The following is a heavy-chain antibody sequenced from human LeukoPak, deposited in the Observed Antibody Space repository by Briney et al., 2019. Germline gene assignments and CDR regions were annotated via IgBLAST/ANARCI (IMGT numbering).Heavy chain of an antibody. CDR3: AREGRDDYDMDV. CDR1: GFTFSSYS. D-gene: IGHD3-10*01. Sequence: GRSLRLSCAASGFTFSSYSMNWVSQAPGKGLEWVSSISSSSSYIYYADSVKGRFTISRDNAKNSLYLQMNSLRAEDTAVYYCAREGRDDYDMDVWGKGTTVTVSS. CDR2: ISSSSSYI. V-gene: IGHV3-21*01. J-gene: IGHJ6*04.